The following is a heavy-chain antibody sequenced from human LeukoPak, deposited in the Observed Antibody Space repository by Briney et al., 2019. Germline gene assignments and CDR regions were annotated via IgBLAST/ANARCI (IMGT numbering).Heavy chain of an antibody. J-gene: IGHJ6*02. V-gene: IGHV3-21*01. Sequence: KPGGSLRLSCAASGFSFSSYSMNWVRQAPGKGLEWVSSISISSTYIYYADSVKSRFTISRDNAKNSLYLQMDSLRAEDTAVYYCARAYSSSSDYYYYDMDVWGQGTTVTVSS. CDR2: ISISSTYI. D-gene: IGHD6-6*01. CDR3: ARAYSSSSDYYYYDMDV. CDR1: GFSFSSYS.